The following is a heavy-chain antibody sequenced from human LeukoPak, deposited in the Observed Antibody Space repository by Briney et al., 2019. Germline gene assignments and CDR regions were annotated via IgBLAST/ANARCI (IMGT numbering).Heavy chain of an antibody. J-gene: IGHJ6*02. D-gene: IGHD6-19*01. CDR3: ARDQAGYSSGWSLGMDV. Sequence: PGRTLRLSCAASGFTFSSYAMHWVREAPGKGLEWVAVISYDGSNKYYADSVKGRFTISRDNSKNTLYLHMNSLRAEDTAMYYCARDQAGYSSGWSLGMDVWGQGTTVTVSS. V-gene: IGHV3-30-3*01. CDR2: ISYDGSNK. CDR1: GFTFSSYA.